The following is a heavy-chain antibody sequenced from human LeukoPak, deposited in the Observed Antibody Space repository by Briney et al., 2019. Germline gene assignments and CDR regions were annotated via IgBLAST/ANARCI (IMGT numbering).Heavy chain of an antibody. V-gene: IGHV4-4*02. CDR3: ARAAYGSGSYADY. CDR2: IYHSGST. D-gene: IGHD3-10*01. J-gene: IGHJ4*02. CDR1: GVSISSSNW. Sequence: SETLSLTCAVSGVSISSSNWWIWVRQPPGKGLEWIGEIYHSGSTNYNPSLKSRVTISVDKSKNQFSLKLSSVTASDTAVYYCARAAYGSGSYADYWGQGTLVTVSS.